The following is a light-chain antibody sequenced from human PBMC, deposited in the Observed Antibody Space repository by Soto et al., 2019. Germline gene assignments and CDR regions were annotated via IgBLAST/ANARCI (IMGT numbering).Light chain of an antibody. Sequence: QSVLTQPPSVSAAPGQKVTISCSGSSSNIAKNYVYWYQQLPGTAPKLLIFDNDKRPSGIPDRFSGSKSGTSATLGITGLQTGAEAEYYCGTWDISLSVVFGGGTKLTVL. CDR2: DND. V-gene: IGLV1-51*01. CDR1: SSNIAKNY. J-gene: IGLJ2*01. CDR3: GTWDISLSVV.